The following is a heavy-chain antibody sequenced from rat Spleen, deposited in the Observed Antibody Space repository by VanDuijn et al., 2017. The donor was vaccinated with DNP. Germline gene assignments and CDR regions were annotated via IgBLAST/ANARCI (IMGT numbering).Heavy chain of an antibody. D-gene: IGHD1-1*01. J-gene: IGHJ2*01. CDR2: ISYEGSST. V-gene: IGHV5-7*01. Sequence: EVQLVESGGGLVQPGRSLILSCTASGFIFSDHNMAWVRQAPKKGLEWVASISYEGSSTYHRDSVKGRFTISRDNAKSTLYLQMDSLRSEDTATYYCTTGVVDYWGQGVMVTVSS. CDR1: GFIFSDHN. CDR3: TTGVVDY.